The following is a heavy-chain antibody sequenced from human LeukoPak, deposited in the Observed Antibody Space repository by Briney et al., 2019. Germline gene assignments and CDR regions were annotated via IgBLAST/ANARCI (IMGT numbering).Heavy chain of an antibody. J-gene: IGHJ1*01. CDR3: ARGPARTAEYFQH. Sequence: ASVKVSCKASGYTFTSYDINWVRQATGQGLEWMGWMNPNSGNTGYARKFQGRVIMTRNTSISTAYMALSSLRSEDTAVYYCARGPARTAEYFQHWGQGTLVTVSS. CDR1: GYTFTSYD. D-gene: IGHD3/OR15-3a*01. V-gene: IGHV1-8*01. CDR2: MNPNSGNT.